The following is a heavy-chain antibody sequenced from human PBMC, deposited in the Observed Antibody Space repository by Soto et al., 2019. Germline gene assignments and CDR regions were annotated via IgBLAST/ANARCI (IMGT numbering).Heavy chain of an antibody. D-gene: IGHD6-19*01. J-gene: IGHJ4*02. CDR2: IYHSGST. CDR1: GGSISSGGYS. CDR3: ARTVARPPHYFDY. V-gene: IGHV4-30-2*01. Sequence: SETLSLTCAVSGGSISSGGYSWSWIRQPPGKGLEWIGYIYHSGSTYYNPSLKSRVTISVDRSKNQFSLKLSSVTAADTAVYYCARTVARPPHYFDYWGQGTLVTVSS.